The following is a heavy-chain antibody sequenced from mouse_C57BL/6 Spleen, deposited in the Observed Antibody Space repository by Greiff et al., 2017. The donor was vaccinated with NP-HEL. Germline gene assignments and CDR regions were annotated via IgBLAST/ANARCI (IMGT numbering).Heavy chain of an antibody. Sequence: QVQLQQPGAELVKPGASVKMSCKASGYTFTSYWITWVKQRPGQGLEWIGDIYPGSGSTNYNEKFKSKATLTVDTSSSTAYMQLSSLTSEASAVYYGARGSITTVVFDYWGQGTTLTVSS. J-gene: IGHJ2*01. CDR3: ARGSITTVVFDY. CDR2: IYPGSGST. CDR1: GYTFTSYW. D-gene: IGHD1-1*01. V-gene: IGHV1-55*01.